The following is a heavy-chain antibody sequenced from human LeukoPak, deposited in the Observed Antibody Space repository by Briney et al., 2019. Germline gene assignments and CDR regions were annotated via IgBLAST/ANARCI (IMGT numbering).Heavy chain of an antibody. CDR2: MNWKGGST. V-gene: IGHV3-20*04. Sequence: GESLTLSCAVSGLTFDNYGMSWVRHAAGKGLEWVGSMNWKGGSTGHVDSVKGRFTIHRGNAKTSLYLQRNSLRAEDTALYYCASNLGTTMVSPFDYWGQGTLVTVSS. CDR1: GLTFDNYG. CDR3: ASNLGTTMVSPFDY. D-gene: IGHD4-23*01. J-gene: IGHJ4*02.